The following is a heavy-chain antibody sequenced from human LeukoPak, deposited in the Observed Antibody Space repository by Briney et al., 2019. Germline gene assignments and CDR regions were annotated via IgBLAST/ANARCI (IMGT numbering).Heavy chain of an antibody. CDR2: INPNSGGT. J-gene: IGHJ5*02. Sequence: ASVKVSCKASGYTFTGYYIHWVRQAPGQGLEWMGWINPNSGGTNYAQKFQGRVTMTRDTSISTAYMELSRLRSDDTAVYYCARDPGIAVAGTRQAGFDPWGQGNLVTVSS. CDR3: ARDPGIAVAGTRQAGFDP. D-gene: IGHD6-19*01. V-gene: IGHV1-2*02. CDR1: GYTFTGYY.